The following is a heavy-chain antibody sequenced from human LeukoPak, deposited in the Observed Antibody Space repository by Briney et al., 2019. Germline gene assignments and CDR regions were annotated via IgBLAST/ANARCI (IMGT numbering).Heavy chain of an antibody. D-gene: IGHD3-3*01. V-gene: IGHV1-69*13. CDR1: GGTFSSYA. Sequence: ASVKVSCKASGGTFSSYAISWVRQAPGQGLEWMGGIIPIFGTANYAQKFQGRVTITADESTSTAYMELSSLRSEDTAVYYCARGKRITIFGVVIIPRWTPVLYGMDVWGQGTTVTVSS. J-gene: IGHJ6*02. CDR3: ARGKRITIFGVVIIPRWTPVLYGMDV. CDR2: IIPIFGTA.